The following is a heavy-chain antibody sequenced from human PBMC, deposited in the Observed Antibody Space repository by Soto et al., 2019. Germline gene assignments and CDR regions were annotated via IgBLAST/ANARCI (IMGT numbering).Heavy chain of an antibody. CDR2: IYYSGST. Sequence: SETLSLTCTVSGGSINDYYWSWIRQPPGKGLEWIGYIYYSGSTNYNPSLESRVTISVDTSRNQFSLKVTSVTAADTAVYYCARYGVTTDYWGQGTLVTVSS. CDR1: GGSINDYY. D-gene: IGHD4-17*01. V-gene: IGHV4-59*08. J-gene: IGHJ4*02. CDR3: ARYGVTTDY.